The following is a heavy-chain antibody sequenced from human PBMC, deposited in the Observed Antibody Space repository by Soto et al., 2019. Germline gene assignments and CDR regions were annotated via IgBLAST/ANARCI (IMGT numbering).Heavy chain of an antibody. Sequence: HPGGSLRLSCAASGFTFSSYGMHWVRQAPGKGLEWVAVIWYDGSNKYYADSVKGRFTISRDNSKNTLYLQMNSLRAEDTAVYYCARDSDRGYSYGVDYWGQGTLVTVSS. CDR1: GFTFSSYG. D-gene: IGHD5-18*01. V-gene: IGHV3-33*01. CDR3: ARDSDRGYSYGVDY. J-gene: IGHJ4*02. CDR2: IWYDGSNK.